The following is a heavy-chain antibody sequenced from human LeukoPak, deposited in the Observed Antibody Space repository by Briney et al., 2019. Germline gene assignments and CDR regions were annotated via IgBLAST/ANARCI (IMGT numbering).Heavy chain of an antibody. CDR2: INHSGST. CDR1: GGSISSGGYY. CDR3: AGALLSSGWYRLDY. Sequence: PSQTLSLTCTVSGGSISSGGYYWSWIRQPPGKGLEWIGEINHSGSTNYNPSLKSRVTVSVDTSKKQFSLKLSSVTAADTAVYYCAGALLSSGWYRLDYWGQGTLVTVSS. J-gene: IGHJ4*02. D-gene: IGHD6-19*01. V-gene: IGHV4-30-2*01.